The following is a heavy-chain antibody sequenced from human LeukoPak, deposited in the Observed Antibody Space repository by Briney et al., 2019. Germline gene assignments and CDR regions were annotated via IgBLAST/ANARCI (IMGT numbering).Heavy chain of an antibody. V-gene: IGHV1-2*02. CDR1: GYIFTGYY. CDR3: ARKGRSTLDY. D-gene: IGHD1-26*01. Sequence: ASVKVSCKTSGYIFTGYYIYWVRQAPGQGFEWIGWIDPNSGGRNYSQNFQGRVSMARDTSVSTAFMELRGLRSGDTAIYFCARKGRSTLDYWGQGTLVTLSS. CDR2: IDPNSGGR. J-gene: IGHJ4*02.